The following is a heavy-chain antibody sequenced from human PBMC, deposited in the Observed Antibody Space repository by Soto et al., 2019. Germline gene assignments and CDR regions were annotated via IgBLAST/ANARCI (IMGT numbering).Heavy chain of an antibody. V-gene: IGHV3-33*01. D-gene: IGHD4-17*01. CDR3: ARDRNGNPNYYYYYMDV. CDR1: GFTFSSYG. J-gene: IGHJ6*03. CDR2: IWYDGSNK. Sequence: QVQLVESGGGVVQPGRSLRLSCAASGFTFSSYGMHWVRQAPGKGLEWVAVIWYDGSNKYYADSVKGRFTISRDNSKNTLYLHMNSLRAEYMAVYFCARDRNGNPNYYYYYMDVWGKGTTVTVSS.